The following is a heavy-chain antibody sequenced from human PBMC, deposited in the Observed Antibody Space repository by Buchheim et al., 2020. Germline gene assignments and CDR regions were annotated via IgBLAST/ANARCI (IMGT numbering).Heavy chain of an antibody. D-gene: IGHD1-1*01. CDR3: IRNRLAGTGEDS. V-gene: IGHV3-15*01. Sequence: EVQLEESGGDLVKPGASLRLSCAASGFTFSNAWMTWVRQAPGKGLEWVGRIKSQSNGGTTDYAAPVKGRFTISRDDSTDTLYLQMNSLNTEDTAIYYCIRNRLAGTGEDSWGEGTL. CDR2: IKSQSNGGTT. CDR1: GFTFSNAW. J-gene: IGHJ4*02.